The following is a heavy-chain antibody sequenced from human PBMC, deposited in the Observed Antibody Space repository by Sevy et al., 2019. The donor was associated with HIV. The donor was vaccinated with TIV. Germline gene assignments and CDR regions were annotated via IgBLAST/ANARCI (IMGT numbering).Heavy chain of an antibody. J-gene: IGHJ4*02. V-gene: IGHV3-30*02. CDR1: GFSYSSYG. CDR3: VKEGGGEGGDH. CDR2: IQYDGSNK. Sequence: GGSLRLSCAASGFSYSSYGMHWVRQAPGKGLEWVAYIQYDGSNKDYADSVKGRFTISRDNSKNTLDLQMNSLRVEDTGVYLCVKEGGGEGGDHWGQGTLVTVSS. D-gene: IGHD2-21*01.